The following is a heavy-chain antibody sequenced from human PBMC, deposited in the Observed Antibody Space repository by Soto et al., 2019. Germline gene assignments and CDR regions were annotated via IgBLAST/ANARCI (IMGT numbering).Heavy chain of an antibody. CDR3: AGIESIARNWVDP. J-gene: IGHJ5*02. Sequence: GETLVICCQTSGFSFTSYWISWVRHVPGKGLEWMGNIDPVDSYVNYSPSFRGHVTFSVDTSITSAFLPWSRLQASDSATYLCAGIESIARNWVDPLGQVSLVTVSS. CDR2: IDPVDSYV. D-gene: IGHD2-21*01. CDR1: GFSFTSYW. V-gene: IGHV5-10-1*01.